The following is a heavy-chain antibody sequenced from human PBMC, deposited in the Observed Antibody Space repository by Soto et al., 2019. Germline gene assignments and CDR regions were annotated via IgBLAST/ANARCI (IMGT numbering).Heavy chain of an antibody. CDR1: GFTCSSHA. D-gene: IGHD5-12*01. J-gene: IGHJ5*02. V-gene: IGHV3-23*01. CDR3: AKAAYSGYDLGGP. CDR2: ISGSGGSA. Sequence: LCCAASGFTCSSHAMSWVRQAPGKGLEWVSSISGSGGSAYSAVSVKGRLTISRDNSKNTVYLQMNSLRAEDTAVYYCAKAAYSGYDLGGPWGLETLVAVSS.